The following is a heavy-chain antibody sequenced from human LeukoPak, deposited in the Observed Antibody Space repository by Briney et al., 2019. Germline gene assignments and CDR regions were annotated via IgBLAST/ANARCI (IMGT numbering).Heavy chain of an antibody. D-gene: IGHD3-22*01. V-gene: IGHV3-74*01. Sequence: GGSLRLSCAASGFTFSSYWMHWVRQAPGKGLVWVSRINSDGSSTSYADSVKGRFTISRDSAKNSLYLQMNSLRAEDTAVYYCARERYYYDSSGYWSIDYWGQGTLVTVSS. CDR1: GFTFSSYW. J-gene: IGHJ4*02. CDR2: INSDGSST. CDR3: ARERYYYDSSGYWSIDY.